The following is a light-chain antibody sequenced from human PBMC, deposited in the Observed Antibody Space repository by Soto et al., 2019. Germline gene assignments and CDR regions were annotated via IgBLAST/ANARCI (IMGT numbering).Light chain of an antibody. J-gene: IGLJ2*01. Sequence: SYELTQPPSVSVSPGQTASITCSGDKLGDKYACWYQQKPGQSPVLVIYQDSKRPSGIPERFSGSNSGNTATLTISGTQAMDEADYYCQAWDSSVVVFGGGTRSPS. CDR2: QDS. V-gene: IGLV3-1*01. CDR1: KLGDKY. CDR3: QAWDSSVVV.